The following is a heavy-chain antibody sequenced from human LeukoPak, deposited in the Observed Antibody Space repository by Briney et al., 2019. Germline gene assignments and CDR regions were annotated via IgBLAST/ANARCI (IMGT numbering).Heavy chain of an antibody. D-gene: IGHD6-13*01. CDR3: ATGVHGIAAAGDYYFDY. Sequence: SETLSLTCTVSGVSISSYYWSWIRQPPGKGLEWIGYMYYRGNTNYDPSLKSRVTISIDTPNNQFSLKLSSVTAADTAVYYCATGVHGIAAAGDYYFDYWGQGTLVTVSS. CDR1: GVSISSYY. J-gene: IGHJ4*02. V-gene: IGHV4-59*01. CDR2: MYYRGNT.